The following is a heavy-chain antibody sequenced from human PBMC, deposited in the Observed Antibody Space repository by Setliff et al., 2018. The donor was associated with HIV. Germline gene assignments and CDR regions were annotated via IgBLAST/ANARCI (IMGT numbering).Heavy chain of an antibody. V-gene: IGHV1-46*01. Sequence: RASVKVSCKASGDTFTTYFMHWVRQAPGQGLEWMGIINLSSGATTYAQRFQGRVTMTSDTSTSTVYMELSSLTSGDTAVYYCARDRSSGWSFYYGMDVWGQGTTVTVSS. CDR2: INLSSGAT. D-gene: IGHD6-19*01. J-gene: IGHJ6*02. CDR1: GDTFTTYF. CDR3: ARDRSSGWSFYYGMDV.